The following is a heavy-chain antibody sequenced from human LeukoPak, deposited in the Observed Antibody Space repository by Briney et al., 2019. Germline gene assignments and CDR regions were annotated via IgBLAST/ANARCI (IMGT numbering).Heavy chain of an antibody. CDR2: IYYSGST. Sequence: PSETLSRTCTVSGGSVSSYYWSWIRQPPGKGLEWIGYIYYSGSTNYNPSLKSRVTISVDTSKNQFSLKLSSVTAADTAVYYCATTGGDFWSGYYPFDYWGQGTLVTVSS. CDR3: ATTGGDFWSGYYPFDY. CDR1: GGSVSSYY. D-gene: IGHD3-3*01. J-gene: IGHJ4*02. V-gene: IGHV4-59*02.